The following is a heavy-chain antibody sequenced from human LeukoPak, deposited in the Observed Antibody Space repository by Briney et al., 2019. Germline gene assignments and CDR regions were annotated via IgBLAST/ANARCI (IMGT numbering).Heavy chain of an antibody. CDR3: ATLRDYRSSGRSWGYFDY. CDR1: EYSLSDLS. V-gene: IGHV1-24*01. CDR2: FDSENNKM. Sequence: GASVKVSSKISEYSLSDLSIHWVREAPGEGLEWMGGFDSENNKMVYSQKFQGRVTMTEDTSADTAYMELTSLRSEDTAVYFCATLRDYRSSGRSWGYFDYWVQATLVIVSS. D-gene: IGHD6-19*01. J-gene: IGHJ4*02.